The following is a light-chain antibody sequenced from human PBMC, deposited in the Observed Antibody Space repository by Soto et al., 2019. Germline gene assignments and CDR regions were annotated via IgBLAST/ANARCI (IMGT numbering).Light chain of an antibody. CDR2: DVS. Sequence: LNQPASVSGSPGQSITISCTGTSSDVGGYNYVSWYQQHPGKAPKLMIYDVSNRPSGVSNRFSGSKSGNTASLTISGLQAEDEADYYCSSYTSSSTLVFGTGTKVTVL. CDR1: SSDVGGYNY. CDR3: SSYTSSSTLV. J-gene: IGLJ1*01. V-gene: IGLV2-14*01.